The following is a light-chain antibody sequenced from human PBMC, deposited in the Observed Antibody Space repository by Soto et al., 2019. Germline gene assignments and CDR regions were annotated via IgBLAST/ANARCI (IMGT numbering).Light chain of an antibody. CDR3: QNYNGAPWT. J-gene: IGKJ1*01. CDR2: AAS. CDR1: QGISTY. V-gene: IGKV1-27*01. Sequence: DIQMTQSPSSLSASVEDRVTITCRASQGISTYLVWYQQKPGTVPKLLIFAASTLQSGVPSRFSGSGSGTDFTLTISSLQPEDVATYYCQNYNGAPWTFGQGTKVDIK.